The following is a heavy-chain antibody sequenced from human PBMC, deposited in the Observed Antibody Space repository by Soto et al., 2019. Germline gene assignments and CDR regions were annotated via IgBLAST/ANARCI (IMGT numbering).Heavy chain of an antibody. CDR3: ARDRGTYSGSQYYNRMDV. J-gene: IGHJ6*02. V-gene: IGHV1-18*04. CDR2: ISAYNGNT. Sequence: ASVKVSCKASGYTFTSYGISWVRQAPGQGLEWMGWISAYNGNTNYAQKLQGRVTMTTDTSTSTAYMELRSLRSDDTAVYYCARDRGTYSGSQYYNRMDVWGPGTTVTVSS. CDR1: GYTFTSYG. D-gene: IGHD1-26*01.